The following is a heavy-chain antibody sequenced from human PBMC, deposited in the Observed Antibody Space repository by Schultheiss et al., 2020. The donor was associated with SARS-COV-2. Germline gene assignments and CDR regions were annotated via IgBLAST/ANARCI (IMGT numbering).Heavy chain of an antibody. CDR3: AKAIGMAGMDWFDP. CDR1: GFTFSSYA. V-gene: IGHV3-23*01. J-gene: IGHJ5*02. Sequence: GESLKISCAASGFTFSSYAMSWVRQAPGKGLEWVSAISGSGGSTYYADSVKGRFTISRDNSKNTLYLQMNSLRAEDTAVYYCAKAIGMAGMDWFDPWGQGTLVTVSS. CDR2: ISGSGGST. D-gene: IGHD6-19*01.